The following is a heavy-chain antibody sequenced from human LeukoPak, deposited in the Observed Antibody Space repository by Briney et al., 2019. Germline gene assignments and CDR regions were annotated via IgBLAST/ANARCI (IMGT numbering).Heavy chain of an antibody. CDR1: GFTFSSYA. V-gene: IGHV3-23*01. J-gene: IGHJ4*02. CDR3: AKDSRLIRFLEWSPSYYFDY. D-gene: IGHD3-3*01. CDR2: ISGSGGST. Sequence: GGSLRLSCAASGFTFSSYAMSWVRQAPGKGLEWVSAISGSGGSTYYADSVKGRFTISRDNSKNTLYLQMNSLRSEDTAVYYCAKDSRLIRFLEWSPSYYFDYWGQGTLVTVSS.